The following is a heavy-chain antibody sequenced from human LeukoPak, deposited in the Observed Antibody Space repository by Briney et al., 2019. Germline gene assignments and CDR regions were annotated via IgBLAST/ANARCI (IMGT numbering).Heavy chain of an antibody. CDR1: GGTFSSYA. CDR3: ARDYYGSGSYYPVGGSWFDP. V-gene: IGHV1-69*13. D-gene: IGHD3-10*01. J-gene: IGHJ5*02. Sequence: SVKVSCKASGGTFSSYAISWVRQAPGQGLEWMGGIIPIFGTANYAQKFQGRVTITADESTSTAYMELSSLRPEDTAVYYCARDYYGSGSYYPVGGSWFDPWGQGTLVTVSS. CDR2: IIPIFGTA.